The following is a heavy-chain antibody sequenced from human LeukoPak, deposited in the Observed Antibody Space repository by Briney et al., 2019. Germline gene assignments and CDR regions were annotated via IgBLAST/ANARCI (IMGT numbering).Heavy chain of an antibody. D-gene: IGHD3-10*02. CDR3: ARDLKMFGELLSALDY. J-gene: IGHJ4*02. V-gene: IGHV3-21*01. Sequence: GGSLRLSCAASGFTVSSNYMSWVRQAPGKGLEWVSSISSTSSYIYYADSVKGRFTISRDNAKNTLYLQMNSLRAEDTAVYYCARDLKMFGELLSALDYWGQGTLVTVSS. CDR2: ISSTSSYI. CDR1: GFTVSSNY.